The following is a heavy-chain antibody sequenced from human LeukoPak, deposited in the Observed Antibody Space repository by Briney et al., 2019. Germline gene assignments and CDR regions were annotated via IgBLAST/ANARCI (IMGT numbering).Heavy chain of an antibody. J-gene: IGHJ4*02. CDR2: IYYSGST. D-gene: IGHD6-13*01. Sequence: PSETLSLTCTVSGGSISSSSYYWGWIRQPPGKGLEWIGSIYYSGSTYYNPSLKSRVTISVDTSKNQFSLKLSSVTAADTAVYYCARLPEQQLVVDYWGQGTLVTVSS. CDR1: GGSISSSSYY. CDR3: ARLPEQQLVVDY. V-gene: IGHV4-39*01.